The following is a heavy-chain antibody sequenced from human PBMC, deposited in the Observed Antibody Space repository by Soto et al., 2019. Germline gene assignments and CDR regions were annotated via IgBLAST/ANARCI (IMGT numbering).Heavy chain of an antibody. CDR2: ISAYNGNT. CDR3: ARDRAGWGLGDAFDI. CDR1: GYTFTSYG. Sequence: ASVKVSCKASGYTFTSYGISWVRQAPGQGLEWMGWISAYNGNTNYAQKLQGRVTMTTDTSTSTAYMELRSLRSDDTAVYYCARDRAGWGLGDAFDIWGQGTMVTVSS. J-gene: IGHJ3*02. D-gene: IGHD6-19*01. V-gene: IGHV1-18*01.